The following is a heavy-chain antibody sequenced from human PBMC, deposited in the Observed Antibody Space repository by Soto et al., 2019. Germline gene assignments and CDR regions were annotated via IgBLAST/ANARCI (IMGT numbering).Heavy chain of an antibody. V-gene: IGHV4-31*03. D-gene: IGHD5-18*01. CDR2: IYYSGST. Sequence: QVQLQESGPGLVKPSQTLSLTCTVSGGSISSGGYYWSWIRQHPGKGLEWIGYIYYSGSTYYNPSLKRRITILVDTSKNQFSLKLSSVTAADPAGYSCGRSGYSYGPNPLLYWGQGSLVTVSS. J-gene: IGHJ4*02. CDR3: GRSGYSYGPNPLLY. CDR1: GGSISSGGYY.